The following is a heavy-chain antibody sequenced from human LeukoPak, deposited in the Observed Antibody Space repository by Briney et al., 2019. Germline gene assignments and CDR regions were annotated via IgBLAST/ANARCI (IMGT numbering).Heavy chain of an antibody. CDR3: ARHSHGGRAFDI. CDR1: GGSISSSSYY. J-gene: IGHJ3*02. D-gene: IGHD2-15*01. V-gene: IGHV4-39*01. CDR2: IYYSGST. Sequence: SETLSLTCTVSGGSISSSSYYWGWIRQPPGKGLEWIGSIYYSGSTYYNPSLKSRVTISVDTSKNQFSLKLSSVTATDTAVYYCARHSHGGRAFDIWGQGTMVTVSS.